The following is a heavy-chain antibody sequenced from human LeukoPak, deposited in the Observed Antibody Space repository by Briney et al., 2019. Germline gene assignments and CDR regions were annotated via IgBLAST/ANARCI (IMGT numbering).Heavy chain of an antibody. J-gene: IGHJ4*02. Sequence: SQTLSLTCAISGDSVSSNSAAWNWIRQSPSRGLEWLGSTYYRSKWHNAYAVSVKSRITVNPDTSKNQFSLQLNSATPEDTAVYYCARAVWYGSSWFYFDFWGQGTLVTVSS. CDR2: TYYRSKWHN. V-gene: IGHV6-1*01. CDR1: GDSVSSNSAA. CDR3: ARAVWYGSSWFYFDF. D-gene: IGHD6-13*01.